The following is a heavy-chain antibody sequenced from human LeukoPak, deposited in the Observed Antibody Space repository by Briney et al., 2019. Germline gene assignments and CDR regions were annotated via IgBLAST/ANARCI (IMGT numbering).Heavy chain of an antibody. D-gene: IGHD1-26*01. Sequence: PGGSLRLSCAASGFTFSSHAMNWVRQAPGKGLEWVSIISGSGSSTYYADSVKGRFTVSRGNSNNTLYLQMNSLRGEDTAVYYCAKEEYSVGPIANDAFDIWGQGTVVTVSS. J-gene: IGHJ3*02. CDR3: AKEEYSVGPIANDAFDI. CDR2: ISGSGSST. CDR1: GFTFSSHA. V-gene: IGHV3-23*01.